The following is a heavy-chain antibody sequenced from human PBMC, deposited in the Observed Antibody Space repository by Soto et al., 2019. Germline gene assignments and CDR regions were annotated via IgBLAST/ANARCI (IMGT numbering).Heavy chain of an antibody. J-gene: IGHJ4*02. CDR3: AIPLPKQQLVRGAFDH. D-gene: IGHD6-13*01. Sequence: QVQLVQSGAEVKKPGSSVKLSCKTSGGTFRNYAINWVRQAPGQGLEWMGGRIPVFGTANYAQTFQGRFTITADESTSTAYMDLSSLRSEDTAVYYCAIPLPKQQLVRGAFDHWGQGTLVTVAS. CDR1: GGTFRNYA. CDR2: RIPVFGTA. V-gene: IGHV1-69*01.